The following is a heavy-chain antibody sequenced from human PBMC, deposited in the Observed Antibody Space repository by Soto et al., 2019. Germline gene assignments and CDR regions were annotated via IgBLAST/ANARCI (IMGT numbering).Heavy chain of an antibody. J-gene: IGHJ2*01. V-gene: IGHV3-30-3*01. CDR3: ASDPPPHVVVTAIWDWYFDL. CDR1: GFTFSSYA. CDR2: ISYDGSNK. Sequence: QVQLVESGGGVVQPGRSLRLSCAASGFTFSSYAMHWVRQAPGKGLEWVAVISYDGSNKYYADSVKGRFTISRDNSNDTLYLQMNRLRAGDKDVYYCASDPPPHVVVTAIWDWYFDLWGRGTLVTVPS. D-gene: IGHD2-21*02.